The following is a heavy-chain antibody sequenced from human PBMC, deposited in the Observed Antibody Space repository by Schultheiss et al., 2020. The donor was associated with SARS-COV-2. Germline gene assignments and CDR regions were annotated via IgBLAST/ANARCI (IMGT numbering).Heavy chain of an antibody. D-gene: IGHD1-26*01. CDR2: IYYSGST. Sequence: GSLRLSCTVSGGSISSYYWSWIRQPPGKGLEWIGYIYYSGSTNYNPSLKSRVTISVDTSKNQFSLKLSSVTAADTAVYYCARDRWDSYYYYGMDVWGQGTTVTVSS. J-gene: IGHJ6*02. CDR3: ARDRWDSYYYYGMDV. V-gene: IGHV4-59*01. CDR1: GGSISSYY.